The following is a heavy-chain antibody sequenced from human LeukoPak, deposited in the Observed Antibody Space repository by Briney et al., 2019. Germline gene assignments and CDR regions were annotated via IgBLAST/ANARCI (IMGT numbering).Heavy chain of an antibody. Sequence: GRSLRLSCAASGFTFSSYAMHWVRHAPGKGLEWVAVISYDGSNKYYADSVKGRFTISRDNSKNTLYLQMNSLRAEDTAVYYCARPPMKRIAVAGTKYWGQGTLVTVSS. V-gene: IGHV3-30-3*01. J-gene: IGHJ4*02. CDR1: GFTFSSYA. CDR3: ARPPMKRIAVAGTKY. D-gene: IGHD6-19*01. CDR2: ISYDGSNK.